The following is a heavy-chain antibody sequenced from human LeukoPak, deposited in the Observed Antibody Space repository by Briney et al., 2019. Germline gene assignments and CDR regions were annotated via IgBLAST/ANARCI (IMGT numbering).Heavy chain of an antibody. Sequence: ASVKVSCKASGYTFTGYYMHWVRQAPGQGLEWMGWINPNSGGTNYAQKFLGRVTMTRDTSISTAYMELSRLRSDDTAVYYCARDFVVPAARDVPLDDAFDIWGQGTMVTVSS. J-gene: IGHJ3*02. CDR2: INPNSGGT. CDR3: ARDFVVPAARDVPLDDAFDI. V-gene: IGHV1-2*02. D-gene: IGHD2-2*01. CDR1: GYTFTGYY.